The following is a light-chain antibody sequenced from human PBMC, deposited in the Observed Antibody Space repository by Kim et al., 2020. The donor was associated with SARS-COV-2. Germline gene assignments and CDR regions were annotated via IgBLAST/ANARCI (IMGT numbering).Light chain of an antibody. Sequence: QRDTITCSGSRSNNGGNTVACYQQLTGTAPQLLGYSNNQRPSGTPDRFSGSTSGASASLAISGLQSEDEADYYCEAWDDGLNGSVVFGGGTQLTVL. CDR3: EAWDDGLNGSVV. CDR2: SNN. J-gene: IGLJ2*01. CDR1: RSNNGGNT. V-gene: IGLV1-44*01.